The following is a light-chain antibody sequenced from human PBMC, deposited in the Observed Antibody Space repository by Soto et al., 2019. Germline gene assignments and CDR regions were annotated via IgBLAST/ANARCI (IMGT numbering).Light chain of an antibody. Sequence: QSALTQPASVSGSPGQSITISCTGTSSDVGAYNYVAWYQHHPGKAPKPMIYDVSNRPSGVSNRFSASKSGNTASLTISGLQAEDEADYYCSSYTSSRTRVFGGGTKLPVL. V-gene: IGLV2-14*03. CDR1: SSDVGAYNY. CDR2: DVS. J-gene: IGLJ3*02. CDR3: SSYTSSRTRV.